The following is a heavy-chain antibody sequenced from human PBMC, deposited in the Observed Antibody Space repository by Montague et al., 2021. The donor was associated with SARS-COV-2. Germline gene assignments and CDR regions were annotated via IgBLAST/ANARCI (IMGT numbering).Heavy chain of an antibody. V-gene: IGHV4-34*01. CDR1: GGSFSGYY. J-gene: IGHJ4*02. Sequence: SETLSLTCAVYGGSFSGYYWSWIRQPPGKGLEWIGEINHSGSTNYNPSLKSRVTISVDTSKNQFSLKLSSVTAADTAVYYCARERYSSSWYYCFGNPIDYWGQGTLVTVSS. CDR2: INHSGST. D-gene: IGHD6-13*01. CDR3: ARERYSSSWYYCFGNPIDY.